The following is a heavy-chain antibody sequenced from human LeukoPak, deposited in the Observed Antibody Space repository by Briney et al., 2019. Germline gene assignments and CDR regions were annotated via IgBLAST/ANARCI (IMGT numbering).Heavy chain of an antibody. Sequence: PGGSLRLSCVASGFTFSSSWMSWVRRAPGKGLEWVANIKQDGTEEYYVDSVGGRFSISKDNAKNSLYLQMNSLRAEDTAVYYCARDPCHGALDYWGQGALVTVSS. CDR1: GFTFSSSW. D-gene: IGHD2-2*01. J-gene: IGHJ4*02. CDR2: IKQDGTEE. CDR3: ARDPCHGALDY. V-gene: IGHV3-7*03.